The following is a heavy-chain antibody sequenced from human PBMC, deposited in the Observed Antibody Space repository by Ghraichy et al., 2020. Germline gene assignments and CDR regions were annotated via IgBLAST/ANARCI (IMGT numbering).Heavy chain of an antibody. CDR1: GFTFGAYS. D-gene: IGHD4-23*01. CDR2: ITSSSSFI. J-gene: IGHJ6*02. V-gene: IGHV3-48*02. Sequence: GTLNISCVGSGFTFGAYSMNWVRQSPGKRLEWVSYITSSSSFISYADSVKGRFTISRDNAQNSLSLQMNSLTDEDTAVYYCARGSRVVRFYYYDGMDVWGQGTTVTVSS. CDR3: ARGSRVVRFYYYDGMDV.